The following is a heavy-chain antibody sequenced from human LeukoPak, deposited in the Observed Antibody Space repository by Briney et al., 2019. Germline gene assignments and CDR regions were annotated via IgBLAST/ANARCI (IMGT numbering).Heavy chain of an antibody. CDR3: ARWGVITGTTFNY. V-gene: IGHV1-8*01. D-gene: IGHD1-20*01. J-gene: IGHJ4*02. CDR2: MNPNSGNT. CDR1: GYTFTSYD. Sequence: ASVKVSCKASGYTFTSYDINWVRQATGQGLEWMGWMNPNSGNTGYAQKFQGRATMTRNTSISTAYMELSSLRSEDTAVYYCARWGVITGTTFNYWGQGTLVTVSS.